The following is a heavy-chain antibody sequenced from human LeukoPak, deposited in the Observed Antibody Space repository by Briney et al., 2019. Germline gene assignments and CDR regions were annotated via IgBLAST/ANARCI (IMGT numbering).Heavy chain of an antibody. V-gene: IGHV1-46*01. D-gene: IGHD6-6*01. Sequence: ASVKVSCKASGYTFSSYYIHWVRQAPGQGLEWMGIINPSGGSTSYAQKFQGRVTMTRDMSTSTVYMELSSLRSEDTAVYYCATPTFPYSSSSTDYWGQGTLVTVSS. CDR2: INPSGGST. CDR3: ATPTFPYSSSSTDY. J-gene: IGHJ4*02. CDR1: GYTFSSYY.